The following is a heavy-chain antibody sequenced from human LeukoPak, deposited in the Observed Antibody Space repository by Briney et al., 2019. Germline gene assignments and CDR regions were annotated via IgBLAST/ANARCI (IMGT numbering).Heavy chain of an antibody. CDR1: GGSISSSSYY. Sequence: PSETLSLTCTVSGGSISSSSYYWGWIRQPPGKGLEWIGSIYYSGSTYYNPSLKSRVTISVDTSKNQFSLKLSSVTAADTAVYYCARGGSYIVVVFDYWGQGTLVTVSS. V-gene: IGHV4-39*07. J-gene: IGHJ4*02. CDR3: ARGGSYIVVVFDY. CDR2: IYYSGST. D-gene: IGHD2-2*01.